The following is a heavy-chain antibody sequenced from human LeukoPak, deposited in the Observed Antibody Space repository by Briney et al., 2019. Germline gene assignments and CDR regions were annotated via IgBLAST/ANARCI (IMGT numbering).Heavy chain of an antibody. D-gene: IGHD3-10*01. J-gene: IGHJ5*02. CDR1: GFTFSSYS. CDR3: SRAPDITMAGFDP. V-gene: IGHV3-48*01. CDR2: ISSSSSTI. Sequence: PGGSLRLSCAASGFTFSSYSMNWVRQAPGKGLEWVSYISSSSSTIYYADSVKGRFTISRDNSKNTLYLQMNSLRAEDTAVYYCSRAPDITMAGFDPWGQGTLVTVSS.